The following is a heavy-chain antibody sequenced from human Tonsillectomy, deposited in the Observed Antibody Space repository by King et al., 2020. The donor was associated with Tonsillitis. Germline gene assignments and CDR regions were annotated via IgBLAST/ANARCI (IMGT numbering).Heavy chain of an antibody. J-gene: IGHJ6*02. CDR1: GYDFTNYW. Sequence: VQLVESGAEVKKSGESLKISCTVSGYDFTNYWIGWVRQMPGKGLEWMGIVYPADSDTRYSPSFQGQVTMSADKSIRTAYLQWSSLKASDTAMYYCARTAVVSPGVGMDFWGQGTTVTVSS. CDR3: ARTAVVSPGVGMDF. V-gene: IGHV5-51*01. D-gene: IGHD4-23*01. CDR2: VYPADSDT.